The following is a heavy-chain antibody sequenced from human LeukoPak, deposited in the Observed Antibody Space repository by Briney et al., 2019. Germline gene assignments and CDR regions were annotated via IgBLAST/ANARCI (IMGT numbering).Heavy chain of an antibody. D-gene: IGHD6-13*01. V-gene: IGHV3-23*01. CDR3: AKGGIAAAGTSFYFDY. CDR2: ISVSGSST. Sequence: GGSLRLSCSASGFTFSSYAMSWVRQAPGKGLEWVSAISVSGSSTYYADSVKGRFTIYRDNSKNTLYLQMNSLRAEDTAVYYCAKGGIAAAGTSFYFDYWGQGTLVSVSS. J-gene: IGHJ4*02. CDR1: GFTFSSYA.